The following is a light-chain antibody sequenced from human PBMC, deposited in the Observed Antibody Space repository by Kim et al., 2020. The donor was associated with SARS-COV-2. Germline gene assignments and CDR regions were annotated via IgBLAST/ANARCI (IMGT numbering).Light chain of an antibody. J-gene: IGKJ4*01. CDR2: WAS. V-gene: IGKV4-1*01. CDR3: QQYYTSPLT. CDR1: QSVLRSSHNMNL. Sequence: DIVMTQSPDSLAVSLGERATINCKSSQSVLRSSHNMNLLAWYQQKPGQPPKLLIYWASTRESGVPDRFSGSGSGTDFTLTINSLQAEDVAVYYCQQYYTSPLTFGGGTKVDIK.